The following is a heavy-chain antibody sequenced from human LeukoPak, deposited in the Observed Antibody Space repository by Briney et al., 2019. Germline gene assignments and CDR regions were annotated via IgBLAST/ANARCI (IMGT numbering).Heavy chain of an antibody. J-gene: IGHJ4*02. CDR2: INHSGST. Sequence: SETLSLTCAVYGGSFSGYYWSWIRQPPGKGLEWIGEINHSGSTNYNPSLKSRVTISVDTSKNQFSLKLSSVTAADTAVYYCARGFDRHDFWSGYTISNFDYWGQGTLVTVSS. V-gene: IGHV4-34*01. CDR3: ARGFDRHDFWSGYTISNFDY. CDR1: GGSFSGYY. D-gene: IGHD3-3*01.